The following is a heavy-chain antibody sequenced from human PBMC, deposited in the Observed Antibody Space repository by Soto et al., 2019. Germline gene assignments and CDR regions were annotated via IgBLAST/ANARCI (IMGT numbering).Heavy chain of an antibody. Sequence: EVQLVQSGGGSVQPGGSLRLSCAASGFTFTNYWMHWVHQVRGKGLVWVSRIDLVGTGTSYSASVRGSFTISSYNAENTLYLQVDSQRAQDTAVYYCTTVFEYWQQGTLFIVSS. V-gene: IGHV3-74*01. CDR2: IDLVGTGT. J-gene: IGHJ4*02. CDR1: GFTFTNYW. CDR3: TTVFEY.